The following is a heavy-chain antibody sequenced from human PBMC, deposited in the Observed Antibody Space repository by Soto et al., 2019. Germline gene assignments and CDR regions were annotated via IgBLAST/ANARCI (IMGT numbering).Heavy chain of an antibody. CDR1: GGTFSSYA. J-gene: IGHJ2*01. Sequence: QVQLVQSGAEVKKPGSSVKVSCKASGGTFSSYAISWVRQAPGQGLEWMGGIIPIFGTANYAQKFQGRVTITADESTSTAYMELSSLRSEDTALYYCARVATMVRGGDDWYFDLWGRGTLVTVSS. D-gene: IGHD3-10*01. CDR3: ARVATMVRGGDDWYFDL. CDR2: IIPIFGTA. V-gene: IGHV1-69*01.